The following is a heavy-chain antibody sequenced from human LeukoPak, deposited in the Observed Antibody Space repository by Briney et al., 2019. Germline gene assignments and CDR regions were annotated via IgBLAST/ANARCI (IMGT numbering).Heavy chain of an antibody. V-gene: IGHV1-69*13. Sequence: ASVKVSCKASGGTFSSYAISWVRQAPGQGLEWMGGIIPIFGTANYAQKFQGRVTITADESTSTAYMELSSLRSEDTAVYYCARDADTTAFYWYFDLWGRGTLVTVSS. CDR1: GGTFSSYA. D-gene: IGHD1-26*01. J-gene: IGHJ2*01. CDR2: IIPIFGTA. CDR3: ARDADTTAFYWYFDL.